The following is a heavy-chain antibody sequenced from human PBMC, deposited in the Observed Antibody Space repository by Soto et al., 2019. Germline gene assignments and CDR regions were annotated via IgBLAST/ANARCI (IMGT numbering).Heavy chain of an antibody. Sequence: ESGPTLVNPSQTLTLTCTLSGFSLSSSGMFVSWFRQSPGKALEWLAVIDWDGVSYSSPSLETRLTISKDTSENHVVLTVTNLDPRDTPTYFCARGFTYCTGTTCLQGAGSAAWGQGTQVTVS. CDR2: IDWDGVS. D-gene: IGHD2-21*01. J-gene: IGHJ5*02. CDR1: GFSLSSSGMF. V-gene: IGHV2-70*13. CDR3: ARGFTYCTGTTCLQGAGSAA.